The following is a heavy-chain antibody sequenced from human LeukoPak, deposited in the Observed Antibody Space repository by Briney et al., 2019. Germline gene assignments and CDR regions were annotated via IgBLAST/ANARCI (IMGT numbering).Heavy chain of an antibody. J-gene: IGHJ4*02. CDR2: INSDGSWT. D-gene: IGHD2/OR15-2a*01. Sequence: GGSLRLSCAASGDYWMHWVRQVPGKGLVWVSHINSDGSWTSYADSVKGRFTISKDNAKNTVYLQMNSLRAEDTAVYYCVSFYETYWGRGTLVTVSS. V-gene: IGHV3-74*01. CDR1: GDYW. CDR3: VSFYETY.